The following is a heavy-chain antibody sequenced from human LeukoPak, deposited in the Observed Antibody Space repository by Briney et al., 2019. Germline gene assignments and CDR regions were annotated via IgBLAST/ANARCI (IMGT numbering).Heavy chain of an antibody. J-gene: IGHJ4*02. CDR1: GFTFSSYG. D-gene: IGHD6-13*01. V-gene: IGHV3-30*18. Sequence: GRSLRLSCAASGFTFSSYGMHWVRQAPGKGLEWVAVISYDGSNKYYADSVKGRFTISRDNSKNTLYLQMNSLRAEDTAVYYCAKDVRSARKLWGREPRATVS. CDR3: AKDVRSARKL. CDR2: ISYDGSNK.